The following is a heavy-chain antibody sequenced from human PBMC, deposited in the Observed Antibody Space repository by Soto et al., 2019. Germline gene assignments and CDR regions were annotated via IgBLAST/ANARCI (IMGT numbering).Heavy chain of an antibody. Sequence: ETLSITCTVSGYSISAYSWSWVRQPPGKGLEWIGNIHYNGNTKYNPSLKSRVTMSVDTSKNQFSLKLISVTAADTAKYFCAREGNLGRWLQPLDFWGQGTLVTVSS. CDR3: AREGNLGRWLQPLDF. CDR1: GYSISAYS. D-gene: IGHD5-12*01. J-gene: IGHJ4*02. V-gene: IGHV4-59*01. CDR2: IHYNGNT.